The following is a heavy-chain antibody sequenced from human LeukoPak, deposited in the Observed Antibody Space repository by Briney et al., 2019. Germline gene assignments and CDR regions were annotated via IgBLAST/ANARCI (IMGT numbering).Heavy chain of an antibody. CDR3: ARPHSSGWGDFDY. CDR1: GGSISSSSYY. D-gene: IGHD6-19*01. Sequence: SETLSLTCTVSGGSISSSSYYWVWLRQPPGKGLEWIGSIYYSGITYYNPSLKSRVTISVDTSKNQFSLKLSSVTAADTAVYYCARPHSSGWGDFDYWGQGTLVTVSS. V-gene: IGHV4-39*01. CDR2: IYYSGIT. J-gene: IGHJ4*02.